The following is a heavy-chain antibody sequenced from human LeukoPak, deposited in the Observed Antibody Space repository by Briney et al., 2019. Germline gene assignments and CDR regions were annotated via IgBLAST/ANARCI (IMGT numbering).Heavy chain of an antibody. CDR1: GYSFTSYW. V-gene: IGHV5-51*01. J-gene: IGHJ4*02. CDR2: IYPGDSDT. CDR3: ASGPAYDILTGYLQYYFDY. Sequence: GESLKISCKGSGYSFTSYWIGWVRQMPGKGLEWMGIIYPGDSDTRYSPSFQSQVTISADNSISTAYLQWSSLKASDTAMYYCASGPAYDILTGYLQYYFDYWGQGTLVTVSS. D-gene: IGHD3-9*01.